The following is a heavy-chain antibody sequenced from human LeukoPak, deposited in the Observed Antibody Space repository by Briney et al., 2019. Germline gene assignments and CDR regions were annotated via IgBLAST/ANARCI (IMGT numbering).Heavy chain of an antibody. V-gene: IGHV4-59*01. Sequence: SETLSLTCTVSGDSISSYYWSWIRQPPGKGLEWIGYIYDSGKTNYNASLISRVTISVDTSKNQSSLELTSGTPADTAVYYCARGGGTLDYWGQGTLVTVSS. D-gene: IGHD3-16*01. CDR3: ARGGGTLDY. CDR2: IYDSGKT. J-gene: IGHJ4*02. CDR1: GDSISSYY.